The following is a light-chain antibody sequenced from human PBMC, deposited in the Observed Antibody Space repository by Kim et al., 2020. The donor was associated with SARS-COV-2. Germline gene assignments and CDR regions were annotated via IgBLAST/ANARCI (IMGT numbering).Light chain of an antibody. CDR1: SLRKYP. V-gene: IGLV3-19*01. CDR3: GSRGNNGPGV. CDR2: DKN. Sequence: ALGQTARITCQGDSLRKYPASWYQQKPGQAPILVIHDKNNVRPAGLQGRFAGTNARNAALLIIGGEEVDEDAFYCWGSRGNNGPGVFGGGTQLTVL. J-gene: IGLJ3*02.